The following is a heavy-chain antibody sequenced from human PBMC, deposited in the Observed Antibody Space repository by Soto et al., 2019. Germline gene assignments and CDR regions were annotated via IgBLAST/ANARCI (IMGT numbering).Heavy chain of an antibody. CDR2: IIPIFGTA. CDR3: ARDWNHCTNGVCYVH. V-gene: IGHV1-69*01. D-gene: IGHD2-8*01. CDR1: GGTFSSYA. Sequence: QVQLVQSGAEVKNPGSSVKVSCKASGGTFSSYAISWVRQAPGQGLEWMGGIIPIFGTANYAQKFQGRVTMTADASRRLGYMELSSLRTEDTAVYYCARDWNHCTNGVCYVHWGQGTLVTVSS. J-gene: IGHJ4*02.